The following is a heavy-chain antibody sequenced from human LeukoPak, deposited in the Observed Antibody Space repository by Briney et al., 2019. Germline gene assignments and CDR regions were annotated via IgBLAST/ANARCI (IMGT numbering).Heavy chain of an antibody. J-gene: IGHJ4*02. CDR1: GGTFSSYA. V-gene: IGHV1-69*13. D-gene: IGHD2-2*01. CDR3: ARICGSTSCLDY. Sequence: SVKVSCKASGGTFSSYAISWVRQAPGQGLELRGGIIPIFGTANYAQKFQGRVTITADESTSTAYMELSSLRSEDTAVYYCARICGSTSCLDYWGQGTLVTVSS. CDR2: IIPIFGTA.